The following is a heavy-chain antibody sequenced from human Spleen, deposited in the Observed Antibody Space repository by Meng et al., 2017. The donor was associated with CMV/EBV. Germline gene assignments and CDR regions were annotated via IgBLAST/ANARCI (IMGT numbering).Heavy chain of an antibody. CDR2: IYSSGST. CDR1: GGSIRSYY. J-gene: IGHJ5*02. D-gene: IGHD3-10*01. Sequence: HVQLQESGPGLVKPSETLSLTCSVSGGSIRSYYWSWIRQPAGKGLEWIGHIYSSGSTNYNPSLKSRVTMSLDTSKSQFSLKLSSVTAADTAVYYCAGSGRSYWFDPWGQGTLVTVSS. CDR3: AGSGRSYWFDP. V-gene: IGHV4-4*07.